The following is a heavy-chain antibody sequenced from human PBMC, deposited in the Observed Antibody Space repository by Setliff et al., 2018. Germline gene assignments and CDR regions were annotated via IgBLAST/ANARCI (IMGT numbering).Heavy chain of an antibody. CDR3: ARLPHTPNWNYRREVFDY. Sequence: SVKVSCKASGGTFSRYAISWVRQAPGQGLEWMGGIIPIFGTVNYAQKFQGRVTITADESTSTVYLELSSLRSEDTAVYYCARLPHTPNWNYRREVFDYWGQGTLVTVSS. CDR1: GGTFSRYA. V-gene: IGHV1-69*13. J-gene: IGHJ4*02. CDR2: IIPIFGTV. D-gene: IGHD1-7*01.